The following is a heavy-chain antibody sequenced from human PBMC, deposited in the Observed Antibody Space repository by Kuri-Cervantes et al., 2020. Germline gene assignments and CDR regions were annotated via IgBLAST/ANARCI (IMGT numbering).Heavy chain of an antibody. V-gene: IGHV1-2*04. J-gene: IGHJ4*02. D-gene: IGHD5-12*01. CDR1: GYTFIDYY. CDR2: INPNSGDT. CDR3: ASSGKYYFDY. Sequence: ASVKVSCKASGYTFIDYYIHWVRQAPGQGLEWMGWINPNSGDTKYARKFQGWFTVTRDTSVSTAYMELSSLRSEDTAVYYCASSGKYYFDYWGQGTLVTVSS.